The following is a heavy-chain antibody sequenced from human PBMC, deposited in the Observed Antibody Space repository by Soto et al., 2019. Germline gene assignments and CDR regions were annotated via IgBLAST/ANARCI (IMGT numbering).Heavy chain of an antibody. CDR2: ISGSGTTI. V-gene: IGHV3-11*01. CDR3: ARGLEWLQLGHYYGMDV. D-gene: IGHD5-12*01. J-gene: IGHJ6*02. Sequence: QVQLVESGGGLVKPGGTLRLSCAASGFTFSDYYMTWIRQTPGKGLEGVSYISGSGTTIYYADSVKGRFSISRDNVKNSLYLQMNSLRAEDTAVYYCARGLEWLQLGHYYGMDVWGQGTTVSVSS. CDR1: GFTFSDYY.